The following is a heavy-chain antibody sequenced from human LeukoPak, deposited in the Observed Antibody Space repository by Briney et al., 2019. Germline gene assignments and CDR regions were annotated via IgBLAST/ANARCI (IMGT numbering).Heavy chain of an antibody. J-gene: IGHJ6*03. CDR2: ISTYNGNT. CDR3: ARDLGRRCSGGRCYYYNYYMDV. Sequence: ASVKVSCKASGYTFTSYGISWVRQAPGQGLEWMGWISTYNGNTNYAQKLQGRVTMTTDTSTSTAYMELRSLRSDDTAVYYCARDLGRRCSGGRCYYYNYYMDVWGKGTTVTISS. D-gene: IGHD2-15*01. CDR1: GYTFTSYG. V-gene: IGHV1-18*01.